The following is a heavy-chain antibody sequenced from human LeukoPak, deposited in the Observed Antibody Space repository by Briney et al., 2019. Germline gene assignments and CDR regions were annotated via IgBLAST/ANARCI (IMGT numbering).Heavy chain of an antibody. CDR1: GFTFSSNT. V-gene: IGHV3-23*01. CDR2: KTTSDGNT. J-gene: IGHJ4*02. CDR3: AKDGGLWVSAHWGDS. Sequence: GGSLSLSCAASGFTFSSNTRSWFGRPPGRGREWVSTKTTSDGNTYYADSVKGRFTVSRDNSKNTLFLQMNSLRAEDTAVYYCAKDGGLWVSAHWGDSWGRGTLVTVSS. D-gene: IGHD7-27*01.